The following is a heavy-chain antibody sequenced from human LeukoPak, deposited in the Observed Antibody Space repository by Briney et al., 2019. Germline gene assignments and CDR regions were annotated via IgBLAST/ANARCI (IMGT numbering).Heavy chain of an antibody. V-gene: IGHV3-23*01. CDR1: GFTLSSYE. Sequence: QPGGSLRLSCAASGFTLSSYEMNWFRQAPGKGLEWVSAISGSGVTTYYADSVKGRFTISRDNSKNTLYLQMNSLRAEDTAVYYCAKDWRAYCGGDCYSYFDYWGQGTLVTVSS. D-gene: IGHD2-21*02. CDR3: AKDWRAYCGGDCYSYFDY. CDR2: ISGSGVTT. J-gene: IGHJ4*02.